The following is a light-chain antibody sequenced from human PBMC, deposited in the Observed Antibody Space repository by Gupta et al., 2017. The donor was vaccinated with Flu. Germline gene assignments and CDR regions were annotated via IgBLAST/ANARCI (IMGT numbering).Light chain of an antibody. J-gene: IGLJ3*02. Sequence: SVTISCTGTSGDVGIYNRVSWYQQPPGTAPNLIISEVRSRPSGVPDRLSGSKSGNTASLTISGLQAEDVADYYCSSYTNDDTWVFGGGTKLTVL. V-gene: IGLV2-18*02. CDR3: SSYTNDDTWV. CDR2: EVR. CDR1: SGDVGIYNR.